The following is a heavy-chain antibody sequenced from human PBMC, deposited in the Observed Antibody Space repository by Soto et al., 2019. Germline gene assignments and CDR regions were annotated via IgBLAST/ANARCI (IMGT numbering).Heavy chain of an antibody. CDR2: INPSGGST. D-gene: IGHD2-2*01. CDR3: ATTDGYCSSTSCQPAAGTKSPIDY. J-gene: IGHJ4*02. Sequence: QVQLVQSGAEVKKPGASVKVSCKASGYTFTSYYMHWVRQAPGQGLEWMGIINPSGGSTSYAQKFQGRVTMTRDTSTSTVYMELSSLRFEDTAVYYCATTDGYCSSTSCQPAAGTKSPIDYWGQGTLVTVSS. V-gene: IGHV1-46*01. CDR1: GYTFTSYY.